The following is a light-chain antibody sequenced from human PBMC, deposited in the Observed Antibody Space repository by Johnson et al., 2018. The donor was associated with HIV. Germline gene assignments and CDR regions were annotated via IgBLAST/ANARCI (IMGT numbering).Light chain of an antibody. CDR2: DNN. V-gene: IGLV1-51*01. Sequence: QAVLTQPPSVSAAPGQTVTISCSGSSSNVGSSFVSWYRQVPGTAPKLLIYDNNKRPSGIPGRFSGSKSGSSATLGITGLQTGDEADYYCGTWDSSLTSYVFGAGTKVTVL. CDR3: GTWDSSLTSYV. J-gene: IGLJ1*01. CDR1: SSNVGSSF.